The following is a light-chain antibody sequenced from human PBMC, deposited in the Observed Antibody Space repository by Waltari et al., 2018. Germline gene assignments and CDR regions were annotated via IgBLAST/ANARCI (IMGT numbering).Light chain of an antibody. J-gene: IGLJ2*01. CDR3: CSYAGSPTFVI. V-gene: IGLV2-23*02. Sequence: QSALTQPASVSGSPGQSITLSCTGTSSDVGSYNLVSWYQQPPGKAPRLLIYEVNKRPSGVSNRFSGSKSGNTASLTISGLQAEDEADYYCCSYAGSPTFVIFGGGSKLTVL. CDR2: EVN. CDR1: SSDVGSYNL.